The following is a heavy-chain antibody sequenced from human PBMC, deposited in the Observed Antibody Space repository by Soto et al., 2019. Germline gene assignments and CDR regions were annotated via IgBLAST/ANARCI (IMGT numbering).Heavy chain of an antibody. Sequence: QVQLVQSGAEVKKPGSSVRVSCKASGGTFDNSACSWVRQAPGQGLEWMGGIIPIFGTTDYAQNFQGRVTLTADASTSTVYMDLSSLRSEDTAVYYCAGPRGLDYGDYFDYWGQGTLIIVSS. V-gene: IGHV1-69*12. D-gene: IGHD4-17*01. CDR3: AGPRGLDYGDYFDY. CDR2: IIPIFGTT. CDR1: GGTFDNSA. J-gene: IGHJ4*02.